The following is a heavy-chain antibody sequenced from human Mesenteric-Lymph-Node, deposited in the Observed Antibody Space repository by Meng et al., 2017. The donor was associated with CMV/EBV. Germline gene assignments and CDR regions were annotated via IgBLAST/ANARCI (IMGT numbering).Heavy chain of an antibody. J-gene: IGHJ4*02. D-gene: IGHD3-9*01. CDR1: GGSFSGYY. CDR3: ARGSSYDILTGYFDY. CDR2: INHSGST. V-gene: IGHV4-34*01. Sequence: QVHLNQWGGGRLKPSETLSVTCAVYGGSFSGYYWNWIRQSPEKGLEWIGEINHSGSTTYNPSFTSRIIISVDTSTNQISLNMSSVTAADTAVYYCARGSSYDILTGYFDYWGQGALVTVSS.